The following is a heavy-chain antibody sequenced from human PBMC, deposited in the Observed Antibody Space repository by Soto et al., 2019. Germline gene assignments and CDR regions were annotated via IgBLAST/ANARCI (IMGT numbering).Heavy chain of an antibody. CDR2: IYYSGST. CDR3: ARVRFGELTP. J-gene: IGHJ4*02. V-gene: IGHV4-59*01. D-gene: IGHD3-10*01. CDR1: GGSISSYY. Sequence: SETLSLTCTVSGGSISSYYWSWIRQPPGKGPEWIGYIYYSGSTNYNPSHKSRVTISVDTSKNQFSLKLSSVTAADTAVYYCARVRFGELTPWGQGTLVTVSS.